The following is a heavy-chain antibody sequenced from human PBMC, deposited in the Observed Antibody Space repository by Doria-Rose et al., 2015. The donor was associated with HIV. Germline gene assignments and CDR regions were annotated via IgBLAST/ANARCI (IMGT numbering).Heavy chain of an antibody. V-gene: IGHV2-26*01. CDR2: IFSDDER. D-gene: IGHD6-13*01. Sequence: QITLKESGSVLVKPTETLTLTCTVSGVSLSSPGMGVSWTRQPPGKALEWLANIFSDDERSYKTSQKSRLTISRGTSKSQVVLTMTDMDPVDTATYYCARIKSSRWYHKYYFDFWGQGTLVIVSA. CDR3: ARIKSSRWYHKYYFDF. J-gene: IGHJ4*02. CDR1: GVSLSSPGMG.